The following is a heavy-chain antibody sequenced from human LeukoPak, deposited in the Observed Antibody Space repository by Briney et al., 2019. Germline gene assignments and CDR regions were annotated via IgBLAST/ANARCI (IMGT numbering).Heavy chain of an antibody. CDR1: GGTFSSYA. Sequence: ASVKVSCKASGGTFSSYAISWVRQAPGQGLEWMGGIILIFGTANYAQKFQGRVTITADKSTSTAYMELSSLRSEDTAVYYCARDHAALVGATRLNYFDYWGQGTLVTVSS. CDR2: IILIFGTA. CDR3: ARDHAALVGATRLNYFDY. J-gene: IGHJ4*02. V-gene: IGHV1-69*06. D-gene: IGHD1-26*01.